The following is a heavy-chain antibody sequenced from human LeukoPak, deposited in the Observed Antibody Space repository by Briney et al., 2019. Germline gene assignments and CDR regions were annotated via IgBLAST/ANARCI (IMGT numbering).Heavy chain of an antibody. CDR2: IYPGDSDT. V-gene: IGHV5-51*01. CDR3: AKIHSSSSYGNFDY. J-gene: IGHJ4*02. D-gene: IGHD6-13*01. Sequence: GESLKTSFKGSGYSFTNYWIGWVRQMPGKGLEWMGIIYPGDSDTRYSPSFQGQVTISADKSISTAYLQWSSLKASDTAMYYCAKIHSSSSYGNFDYWGQGTLVTVSS. CDR1: GYSFTNYW.